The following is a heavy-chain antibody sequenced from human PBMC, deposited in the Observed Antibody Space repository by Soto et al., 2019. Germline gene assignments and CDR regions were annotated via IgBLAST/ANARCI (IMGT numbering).Heavy chain of an antibody. J-gene: IGHJ6*02. D-gene: IGHD2-8*01. CDR3: AKGSVLRVVEAPLAILGGVDV. CDR1: GFTFSTYG. CDR2: MSYDGSHE. V-gene: IGHV3-33*06. Sequence: LXLSCVPTGFTFSTYGMHWVRQAPGKGLEWVAVMSYDGSHEYYADSVKGRFTISRDNSKTILYLQMNSLRLEDTAVYYCAKGSVLRVVEAPLAILGGVDVWGQGAMVTVSS.